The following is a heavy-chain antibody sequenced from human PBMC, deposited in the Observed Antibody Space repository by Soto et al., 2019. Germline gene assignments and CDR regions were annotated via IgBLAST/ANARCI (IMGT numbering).Heavy chain of an antibody. CDR3: TRGAGAPWVRSDY. D-gene: IGHD3-22*01. Sequence: PSETLSLTCDVSGYSITSGYYWGWIRQPPGKGLEWLGSISYSGQMFYKSSLASRISIAVDTSKNQFSLRLTSVSAADTALYYCTRGAGAPWVRSDYWGQGSQVT. CDR1: GYSITSGYY. J-gene: IGHJ4*02. V-gene: IGHV4-38-2*01. CDR2: ISYSGQM.